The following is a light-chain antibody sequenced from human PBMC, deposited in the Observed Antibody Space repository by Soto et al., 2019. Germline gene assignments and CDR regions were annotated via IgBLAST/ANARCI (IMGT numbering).Light chain of an antibody. CDR3: ASHTTTNTRV. V-gene: IGLV2-14*03. CDR2: EVS. J-gene: IGLJ1*01. CDR1: SSDVGAYDY. Sequence: QSALTQPASVSGSPGQSIAISCTGTSSDVGAYDYVSWYQQHPDRAPRLVIYEVSNRPSGVSNRFSGSKSVNTATLTISGLQAEDEADYYCASHTTTNTRVFGTGNKVTVL.